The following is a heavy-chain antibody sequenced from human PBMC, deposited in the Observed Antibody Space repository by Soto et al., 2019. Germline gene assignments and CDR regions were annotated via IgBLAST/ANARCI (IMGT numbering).Heavy chain of an antibody. J-gene: IGHJ4*02. CDR1: GFTFSSYS. Sequence: GGSLRLSCAASGFTFSSYSMNWVRQAPGKGLEWVSSISSSSSYIYYADSVKGRFTISRDNAKNSLYLQMNSLRSEDTAVYYCARVGYSSGWYGCAYWGQGTLVTVSS. CDR2: ISSSSSYI. V-gene: IGHV3-21*01. CDR3: ARVGYSSGWYGCAY. D-gene: IGHD6-19*01.